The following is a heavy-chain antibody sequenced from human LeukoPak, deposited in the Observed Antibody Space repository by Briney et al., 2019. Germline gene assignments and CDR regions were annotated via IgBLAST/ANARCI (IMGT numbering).Heavy chain of an antibody. J-gene: IGHJ4*02. Sequence: ASVKVSCKASGYTFTSYDINWVRQATGQGLEWMGWMNPNSGNTGYAQKFQGRVTMTRNTSISTAYMELSSLRSEDTAVYYCARGFDFGGHNWNWGQGTLVTVSS. CDR1: GYTFTSYD. D-gene: IGHD1-1*01. V-gene: IGHV1-8*01. CDR2: MNPNSGNT. CDR3: ARGFDFGGHNWN.